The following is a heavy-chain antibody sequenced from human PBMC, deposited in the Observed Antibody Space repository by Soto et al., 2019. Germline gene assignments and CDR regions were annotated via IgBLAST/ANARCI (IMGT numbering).Heavy chain of an antibody. CDR1: GFTFSSYG. Sequence: GGSLRLSCAASGFTFSSYGMHWVRQAPGKGLEWVAVIWYDGSNKYYADSVKGRFTISRDNSKNTLYLQMNSLRAEDTAVYYCAREDSSGDYYGMDVWGQGTTVTVSS. D-gene: IGHD6-19*01. V-gene: IGHV3-33*01. CDR3: AREDSSGDYYGMDV. CDR2: IWYDGSNK. J-gene: IGHJ6*02.